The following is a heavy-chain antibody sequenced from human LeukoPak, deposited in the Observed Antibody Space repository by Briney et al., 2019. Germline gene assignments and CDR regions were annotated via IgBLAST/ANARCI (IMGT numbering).Heavy chain of an antibody. CDR1: GFTFSSYA. CDR3: ATGYYYDSSGYYAIDDAFDI. J-gene: IGHJ3*02. D-gene: IGHD3-22*01. V-gene: IGHV3-23*01. CDR2: IIGSGGST. Sequence: GGSLRLSCAASGFTFSSYAMSWVRQAPGKGLEWVSAIIGSGGSTYYPDSVKGRFTISRDNSKKTLYLQMNSLRAEDTAVYYCATGYYYDSSGYYAIDDAFDIWGQGTMVTVSS.